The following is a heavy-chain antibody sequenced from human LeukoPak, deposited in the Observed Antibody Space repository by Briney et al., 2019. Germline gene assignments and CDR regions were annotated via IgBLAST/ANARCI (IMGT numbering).Heavy chain of an antibody. CDR1: GFAFSTYW. V-gene: IGHV3-74*01. D-gene: IGHD6-19*01. Sequence: GGSLRLSCVGSGFAFSTYWMHWVRQAPGKGLVWVSRINGAETSTGYADSVKGRFTISRDNAKNTLYLQMNSLRGEDTAVYYCARGEPWLVLDYWGQGTLVTVSS. CDR2: INGAETST. CDR3: ARGEPWLVLDY. J-gene: IGHJ4*02.